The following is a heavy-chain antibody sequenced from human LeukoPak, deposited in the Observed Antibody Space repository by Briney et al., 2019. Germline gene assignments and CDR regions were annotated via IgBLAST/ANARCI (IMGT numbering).Heavy chain of an antibody. CDR3: AKPSTEYCSGGSCYYFDY. CDR1: GFTVSSNY. Sequence: GGSLRLSCAASGFTVSSNYMSWVRQAPGKGLEWVSVIYSGGSTYYADSVKGRFTISRDNSKNTLYLQMNSLRAEDTAVYYCAKPSTEYCSGGSCYYFDYWGQGTLVTVSS. D-gene: IGHD2-15*01. V-gene: IGHV3-53*05. J-gene: IGHJ4*02. CDR2: IYSGGST.